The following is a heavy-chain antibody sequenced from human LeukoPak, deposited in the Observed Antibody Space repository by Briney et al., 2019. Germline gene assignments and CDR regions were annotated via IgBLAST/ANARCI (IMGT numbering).Heavy chain of an antibody. Sequence: ASVTVSCTASGYTFTIYDINWVRPATGPALEWFGCMHPNSGNTCYTQNFQGRVTMNGDISISTAYMELASLTSDDTAVYYCARGSSDCSRASCYNFWGQRTRVTVSA. J-gene: IGHJ4*02. V-gene: IGHV1-8*01. CDR3: ARGSSDCSRASCYNF. CDR2: MHPNSGNT. CDR1: GYTFTIYD. D-gene: IGHD2-2*02.